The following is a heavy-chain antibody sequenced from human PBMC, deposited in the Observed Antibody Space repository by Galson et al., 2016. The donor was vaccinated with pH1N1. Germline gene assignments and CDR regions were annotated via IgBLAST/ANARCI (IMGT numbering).Heavy chain of an antibody. CDR1: GDSITSGTYNY. CDR3: AGARAPESFDWLSYFDS. J-gene: IGHJ4*02. Sequence: TLSLTCKVSGDSITSGTYNYWSWIRQPAGKGLEWIGRIFPSGSTDYNPSLKSRVTMSIDTSKDQFPLRLSSVTAADPAVYYCAGARAPESFDWLSYFDSWGQGTLVIVSS. CDR2: IFPSGST. V-gene: IGHV4-61*02. D-gene: IGHD3-9*01.